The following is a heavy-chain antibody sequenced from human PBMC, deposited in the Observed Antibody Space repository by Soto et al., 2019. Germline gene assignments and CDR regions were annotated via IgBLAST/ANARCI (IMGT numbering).Heavy chain of an antibody. D-gene: IGHD3-22*01. CDR3: ARHQWLPNYYYYYMDV. CDR1: GGTFSSYT. J-gene: IGHJ6*03. V-gene: IGHV1-69*02. Sequence: QVQLVQSGAEVKKPGSSVKVSCKASGGTFSSYTISWVRQAPGQGLEWMGRIIPILGIANYAQKFQGRVTITADKSTSTAYMELSSLRSEDTAVYYCARHQWLPNYYYYYMDVWGKGTTVTVSS. CDR2: IIPILGIA.